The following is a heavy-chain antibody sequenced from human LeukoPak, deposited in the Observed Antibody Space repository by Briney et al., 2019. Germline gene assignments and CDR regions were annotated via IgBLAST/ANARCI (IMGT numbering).Heavy chain of an antibody. CDR3: ARDLMGIAYRGAFYY. J-gene: IGHJ4*02. V-gene: IGHV1-2*02. CDR1: GYTFTSYY. D-gene: IGHD6-13*01. Sequence: ASVKVSCKASGYTFTSYYMHWVRQAPGHGLEWLGWMNVKTGATSSAQKFPGRFTMTRDTSIGTASMEFSSLTSDDTAVYYCARDLMGIAYRGAFYYWGQGTLVTVSS. CDR2: MNVKTGAT.